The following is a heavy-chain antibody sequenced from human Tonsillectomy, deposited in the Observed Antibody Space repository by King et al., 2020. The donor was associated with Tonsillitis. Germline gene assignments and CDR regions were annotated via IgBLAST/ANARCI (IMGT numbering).Heavy chain of an antibody. D-gene: IGHD6-19*01. V-gene: IGHV3-30*02. CDR3: AKMTNSEAGTVEGIDY. CDR2: IRYAGSIK. J-gene: IGHJ4*02. Sequence: VQLVESGGGVVQPGGSLRLSCAASGFTFSSYGMHWVRQAPGKGLEWVAFIRYAGSIKYYADSVKGRFTISRDNSKKTLYLEMNSLRAEDTAVYYCAKMTNSEAGTVEGIDYWGQGTLVTVSS. CDR1: GFTFSSYG.